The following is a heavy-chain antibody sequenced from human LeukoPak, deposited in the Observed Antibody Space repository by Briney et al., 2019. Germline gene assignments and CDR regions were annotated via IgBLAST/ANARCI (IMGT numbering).Heavy chain of an antibody. V-gene: IGHV3-21*01. CDR2: ISSSGTYI. CDR3: ARVTLTGYYAFDY. CDR1: GFTFSSYS. D-gene: IGHD3-9*01. J-gene: IGHJ4*02. Sequence: SGGSLRLSCAASGFTFSSYSINWVRQAPGKGLEWVSSISSSGTYIYYADSVKGRFTISRDNAKNSLYLQMNSLRAEDTAVYYCARVTLTGYYAFDYWGQGTLVTVSS.